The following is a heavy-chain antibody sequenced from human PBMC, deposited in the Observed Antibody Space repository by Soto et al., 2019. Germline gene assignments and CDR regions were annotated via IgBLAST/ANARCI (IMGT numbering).Heavy chain of an antibody. CDR3: ARLDSRGVDY. V-gene: IGHV4-39*01. CDR1: GGSISSSSYY. D-gene: IGHD6-19*01. Sequence: SETLSLTCTVSGGSISSSSYYRGWIRQPPGKGLEWIGSIYYSGSTYYNPSLKSRVTISVDTSKNQFSLKLSSVTAADTAVYYCARLDSRGVDYWGQGTLVTVSS. J-gene: IGHJ4*02. CDR2: IYYSGST.